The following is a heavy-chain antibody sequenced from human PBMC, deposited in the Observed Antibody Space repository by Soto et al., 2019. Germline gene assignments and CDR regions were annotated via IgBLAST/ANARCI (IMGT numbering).Heavy chain of an antibody. CDR2: LYNNGST. CDR1: GGSISSYY. V-gene: IGHV4-59*12. D-gene: IGHD3-9*01. CDR3: AKMVRYYYALDV. Sequence: SETLSLTCTVSGGSISSYYWSWIRQPPGKGLEWIGYLYNNGSTYYNPSLKSRVVISIDTSKSQFFLKLTSVTDADTAVYFCAKMVRYYYALDVWGQGTTVTVSS. J-gene: IGHJ6*02.